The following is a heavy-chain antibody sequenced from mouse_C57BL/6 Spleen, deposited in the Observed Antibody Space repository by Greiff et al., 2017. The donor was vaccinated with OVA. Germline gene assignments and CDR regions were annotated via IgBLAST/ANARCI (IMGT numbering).Heavy chain of an antibody. V-gene: IGHV1-39*01. CDR2: INPNYGTT. CDR1: GYSFTDYN. Sequence: VQLKESGPELVKPGASVKISCKASGYSFTDYNMNWVKQSNGKSLEWIGVINPNYGTTSYNQKFKGKATLTVDQSSSTAYMQLNSLTSEDSAVYYCAREDDYDVYYYAMDYWGQGTSVTVSS. CDR3: AREDDYDVYYYAMDY. J-gene: IGHJ4*01. D-gene: IGHD2-4*01.